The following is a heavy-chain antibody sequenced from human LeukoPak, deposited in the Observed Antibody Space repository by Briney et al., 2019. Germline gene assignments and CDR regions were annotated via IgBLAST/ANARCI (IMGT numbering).Heavy chain of an antibody. CDR2: IYYSGST. CDR1: GGSISGGSYY. CDR3: ARGEYGLFDY. Sequence: SETLSLTCTVSGGSISGGSYYWSWIRQPPGKGLEWIGYIYYSGSTKYNLSLKSRVTISVDTSKNQLSLKLSSVTAADTAVYFCARGEYGLFDYWGQGTLVTVSS. V-gene: IGHV4-61*01. J-gene: IGHJ4*02. D-gene: IGHD2/OR15-2a*01.